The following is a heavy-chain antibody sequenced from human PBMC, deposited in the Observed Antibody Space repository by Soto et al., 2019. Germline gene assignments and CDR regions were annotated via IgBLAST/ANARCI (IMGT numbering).Heavy chain of an antibody. Sequence: VQLVESGGGVVQPGRSLRLSCAASGFTFGSHGMHWVRQAPGKGLEWVSLIWYDGGNKYYADSVRGRFTISRDNSKNALYLQMNSLRAEDTAVYYCARSYSSAWYLFDYWGQGTLVTVSS. CDR3: ARSYSSAWYLFDY. V-gene: IGHV3-33*01. D-gene: IGHD6-19*01. CDR1: GFTFGSHG. CDR2: IWYDGGNK. J-gene: IGHJ4*02.